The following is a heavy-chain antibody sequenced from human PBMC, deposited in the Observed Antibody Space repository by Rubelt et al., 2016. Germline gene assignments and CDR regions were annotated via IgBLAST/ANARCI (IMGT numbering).Heavy chain of an antibody. CDR3: ARDYFGTPGNWFNP. Sequence: QVQLQQWGAGLLKPSETLSLSCAVYGGSFSGYYWSWIRQPPGKGLEWIGEINHSGSTNYNPSLQSRVTKTVDKSKNQFALTLTSVTAADTAIYYCARDYFGTPGNWFNPWGQGVLVTVSS. CDR1: GGSFSGYY. V-gene: IGHV4-34*01. D-gene: IGHD3-10*01. CDR2: INHSGST. J-gene: IGHJ5*02.